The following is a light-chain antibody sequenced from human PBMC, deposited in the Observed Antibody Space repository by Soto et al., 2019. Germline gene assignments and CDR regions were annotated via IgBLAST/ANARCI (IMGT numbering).Light chain of an antibody. CDR3: QQYGSSPPTWT. J-gene: IGKJ1*01. CDR1: QSVSSTY. CDR2: GAS. V-gene: IGKV3-20*01. Sequence: EIVLTQSPGTLSLSPGERATLSCRASQSVSSTYLAWYQQKPGQAPRLLIFGASSRATRIPDRFSGSGSGTDFTLTISRLEPEDFAVYYCQQYGSSPPTWTFGQGTKVDIK.